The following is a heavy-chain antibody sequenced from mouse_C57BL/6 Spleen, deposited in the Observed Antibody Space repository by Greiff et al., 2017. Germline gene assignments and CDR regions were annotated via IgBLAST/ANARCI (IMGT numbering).Heavy chain of an antibody. J-gene: IGHJ2*01. CDR2: INPSSGYT. CDR3: ASYRNHYDLDY. Sequence: QVQLQQSGADLARPGASVKMSCKASGYTFTSYTMHWVKQRPGQGLEWIGYINPSSGYTKYNQKFKDKDTLTADKSSSTAYMQLSSLTSEDSAVYYCASYRNHYDLDYWGQGTTRTVSS. D-gene: IGHD2-1*01. V-gene: IGHV1-4*01. CDR1: GYTFTSYT.